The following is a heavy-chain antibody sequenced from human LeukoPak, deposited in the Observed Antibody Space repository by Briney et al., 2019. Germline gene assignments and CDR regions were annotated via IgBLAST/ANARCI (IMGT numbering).Heavy chain of an antibody. Sequence: GGSLRLSCAASGITFRSYGMHWVRQAPGKGLEWVAVMSYDGGHKYYADSVKGRFSISRDNSKNTLYLQMNSLRADDTAVYYCAKGARGDTVTSIVGLNWFDPWGQGTLVTVSS. D-gene: IGHD4-17*01. CDR2: MSYDGGHK. CDR3: AKGARGDTVTSIVGLNWFDP. V-gene: IGHV3-30*18. J-gene: IGHJ5*02. CDR1: GITFRSYG.